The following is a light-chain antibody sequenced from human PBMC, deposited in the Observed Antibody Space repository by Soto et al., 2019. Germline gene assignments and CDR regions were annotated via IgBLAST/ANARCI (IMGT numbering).Light chain of an antibody. J-gene: IGLJ3*02. CDR2: RNN. CDR3: AAWDDSLSAVV. Sequence: SVLTQPPSASGTPGQRVTISCSGSISNLGSNFIYWYQQLPGAAPKLLISRNNERPSGVPDRFSGSKSGTSASLAISGLRSEDEADYHCAAWDDSLSAVVFGGGTKLTVL. CDR1: ISNLGSNF. V-gene: IGLV1-47*01.